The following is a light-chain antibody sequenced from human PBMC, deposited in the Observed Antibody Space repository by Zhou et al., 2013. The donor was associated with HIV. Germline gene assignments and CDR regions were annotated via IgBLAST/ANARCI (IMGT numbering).Light chain of an antibody. CDR3: QQSYSTPRT. V-gene: IGKV1-39*01. J-gene: IGKJ4*01. Sequence: DIQMTQSPSFLSASVGDRVTITCRASQSISSYLNWYQQKPGKAPKLLIYAASSLQSGVPSRFSGSGSGTDFTLTISSLQPEDFATYYCQQSYSTPRTFGGGTKVXIK. CDR1: QSISSY. CDR2: AAS.